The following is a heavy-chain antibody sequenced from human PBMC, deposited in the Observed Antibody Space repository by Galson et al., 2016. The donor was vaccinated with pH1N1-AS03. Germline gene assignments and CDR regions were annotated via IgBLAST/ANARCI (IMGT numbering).Heavy chain of an antibody. CDR2: INVGSGNT. CDR1: GHNFTNYA. CDR3: ARGFLEAVIDY. V-gene: IGHV1-3*01. D-gene: IGHD3-3*01. Sequence: SVKVSCKVSGHNFTNYAIHWVRQAPGQRLEWMGWINVGSGNTKYSQKFQGRVTMTRDTSASTAYMELSSLTSDDTSVYYCARGFLEAVIDYWGQGSLVTVSS. J-gene: IGHJ4*02.